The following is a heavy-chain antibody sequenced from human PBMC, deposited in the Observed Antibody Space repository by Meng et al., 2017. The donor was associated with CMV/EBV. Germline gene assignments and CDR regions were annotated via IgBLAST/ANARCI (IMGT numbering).Heavy chain of an antibody. V-gene: IGHV3-23*01. CDR2: ISGSGGST. Sequence: GESLKISCAASGFTFSSYAMSWVRQAPGKGLEWVSAISGSGGSTYYADSVKGRFTISGDNSKNTPYLQMNSLRAEDTAVYYCAKEAIMVTFGGVIHWGQGTLVTVSS. D-gene: IGHD3-16*02. J-gene: IGHJ4*02. CDR3: AKEAIMVTFGGVIH. CDR1: GFTFSSYA.